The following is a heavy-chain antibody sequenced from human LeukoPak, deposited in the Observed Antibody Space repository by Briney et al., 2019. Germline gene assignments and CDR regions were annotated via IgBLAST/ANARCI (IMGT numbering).Heavy chain of an antibody. CDR1: GGSISSSSYY. CDR3: TTDGSPQKLRYFDWLIPTPPP. Sequence: SETLSLTCTVSGGSISSSSYYWGWIRQPPGKGLEWIGSIYYSGSTYYNPSLKSRVTISVDTSKNQFSLKLSSVTAADTAVYYCTTDGSPQKLRYFDWLIPTPPPWGQGTLVTVSS. V-gene: IGHV4-39*03. D-gene: IGHD3-9*01. CDR2: IYYSGST. J-gene: IGHJ5*02.